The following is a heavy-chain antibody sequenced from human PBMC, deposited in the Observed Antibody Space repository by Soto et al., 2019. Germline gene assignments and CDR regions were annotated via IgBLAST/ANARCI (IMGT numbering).Heavy chain of an antibody. CDR1: VYAFTSYG. J-gene: IGHJ5*02. CDR3: FDT. D-gene: IGHD6-13*01. CDR2: ISAYNGNT. Sequence: AAVKVSCKASVYAFTSYGINWVRQAPGQGLEWMGWISAYNGNTHYAQKLQGRVTMTNMDPVDTATYYCAHTPGYSSSWQNWFDTWGQGTLVTVSS. V-gene: IGHV1-18*01.